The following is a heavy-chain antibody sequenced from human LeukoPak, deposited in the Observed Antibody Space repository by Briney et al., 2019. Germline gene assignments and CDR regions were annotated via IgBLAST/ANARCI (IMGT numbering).Heavy chain of an antibody. CDR2: IRSKAYGGTT. CDR3: TRSQAYSGHAEGFDY. Sequence: GRSLRLSCTASGFTFGDYAMSWVRQAPGKGLEWVGFIRSKAYGGTTEYAASVKGRFTISRDDSKSIAYLQMNSLKTEDTAVYYCTRSQAYSGHAEGFDYWGQGTLVTVSS. CDR1: GFTFGDYA. D-gene: IGHD5-12*01. V-gene: IGHV3-49*04. J-gene: IGHJ4*02.